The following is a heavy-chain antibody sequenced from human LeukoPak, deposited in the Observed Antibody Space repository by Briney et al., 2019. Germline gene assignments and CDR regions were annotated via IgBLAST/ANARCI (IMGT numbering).Heavy chain of an antibody. CDR3: ARDRGYSTFDM. CDR1: GFTFSSYW. V-gene: IGHV3-7*05. CDR2: TNQDGSEK. J-gene: IGHJ3*02. D-gene: IGHD5-18*01. Sequence: PGGSLRLSCVASGFTFSSYWMAWVRQAPGKGLEWMANTNQDGSEKNYVDSVKGRLTISRDNAKNSLCLQMNSLRAEDTAVYYCARDRGYSTFDMWGQGTMVTVPS.